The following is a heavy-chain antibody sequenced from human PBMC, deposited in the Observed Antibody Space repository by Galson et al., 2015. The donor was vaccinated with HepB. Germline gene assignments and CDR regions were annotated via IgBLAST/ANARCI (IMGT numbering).Heavy chain of an antibody. J-gene: IGHJ6*03. Sequence: SVKVSCKASGYTFTSYGISWVRQAPGQGLEWMGWISAYNGNTNYAQKLQGRVTMTTDTSTSTAYMELRSLRSDDTAVYYCARVRLICSGGSCYSYYYYMDVWGKGTTVTVSS. CDR3: ARVRLICSGGSCYSYYYYMDV. D-gene: IGHD2-15*01. CDR2: ISAYNGNT. CDR1: GYTFTSYG. V-gene: IGHV1-18*01.